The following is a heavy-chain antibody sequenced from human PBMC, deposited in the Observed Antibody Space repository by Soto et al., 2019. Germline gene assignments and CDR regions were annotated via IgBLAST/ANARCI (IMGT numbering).Heavy chain of an antibody. CDR1: VFTFSSYG. D-gene: IGHD3-22*01. CDR3: AKARRDSSGTCSRCGGMDV. V-gene: IGHV3-30*18. CDR2: IANDGSIQ. Sequence: QVQLMESGGSVLQPGRSLRLSCAASVFTFSSYGMHWFRQAPGKGLEWVTIIANDGSIQYYGDSVKGRFTVSIDTSKNTLFLEMNSLTAEATATYYCAKARRDSSGTCSRCGGMDVWGQGTTVTVSS. J-gene: IGHJ6*02.